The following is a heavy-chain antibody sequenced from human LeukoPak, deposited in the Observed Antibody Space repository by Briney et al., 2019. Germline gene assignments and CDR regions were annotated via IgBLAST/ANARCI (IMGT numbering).Heavy chain of an antibody. CDR1: GFTFSTYA. CDR3: ARVDTSHLRYFDS. Sequence: GGSLRLSCAASGFTFSTYAINWVRQAPGKGLEWISAISQSGNTIYYADSVKGRFIISRDNSKNTLYPQLNSLRAEDTAVYYCARVDTSHLRYFDSWGQGTLVTVSS. D-gene: IGHD3-16*01. V-gene: IGHV3-23*01. CDR2: ISQSGNTI. J-gene: IGHJ4*02.